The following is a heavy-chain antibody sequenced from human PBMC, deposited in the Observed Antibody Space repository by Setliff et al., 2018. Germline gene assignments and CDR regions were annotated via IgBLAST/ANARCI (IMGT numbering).Heavy chain of an antibody. CDR3: ARFRDDSSGWYGTHYFDY. V-gene: IGHV1-45*02. CDR2: ITPFNGNT. CDR1: GYTFTYRY. J-gene: IGHJ4*02. Sequence: SVKVSCKASGYTFTYRYLHWVRQAPGQALEWMGWITPFNGNTNYAQKFQDRVTITRDRSMSTAYMELSSLRSEDTAVYYCARFRDDSSGWYGTHYFDYWGQGTLVTVSS. D-gene: IGHD6-19*01.